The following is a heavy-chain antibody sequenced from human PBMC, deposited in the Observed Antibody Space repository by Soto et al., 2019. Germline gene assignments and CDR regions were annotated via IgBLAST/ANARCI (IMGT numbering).Heavy chain of an antibody. CDR2: IIPIFGTA. J-gene: IGHJ3*02. CDR3: ARGRGANVLRYFEGDAFDI. Sequence: SVKVSCKASGGTFSSYAISWVRQAPGQGLDWMGGIIPIFGTANYAQKFQGRVTITADESTSTAYMELSSLRSEDTAVYYCARGRGANVLRYFEGDAFDIWGQGTMVTVSS. V-gene: IGHV1-69*13. D-gene: IGHD3-9*01. CDR1: GGTFSSYA.